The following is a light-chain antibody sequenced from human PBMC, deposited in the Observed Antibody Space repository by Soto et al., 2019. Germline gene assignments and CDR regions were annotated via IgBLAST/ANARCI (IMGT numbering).Light chain of an antibody. V-gene: IGKV1-5*03. J-gene: IGKJ1*01. CDR3: QHYNSYSEA. Sequence: SASVGDRVTITCQASQDIKNYLNWYQQKPGKAPKLLIYKASTLKSGVPSRFSGSGSGTEFTLTISSLQPDDFATYYCQHYNSYSEAFGQGTKVDIK. CDR2: KAS. CDR1: QDIKNY.